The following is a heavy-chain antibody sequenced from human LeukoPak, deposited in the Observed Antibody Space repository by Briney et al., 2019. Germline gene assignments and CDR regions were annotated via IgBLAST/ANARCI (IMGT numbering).Heavy chain of an antibody. Sequence: PGGSLRLSCAASGFIFSDYYMSWIGQAPGKGLEWVSYISSSGTTIYYADSVKGRFTISRDNAKNSLYLQMNSLRVEDSALYYCARDPNWNYVDYWGQGTLVTVSS. J-gene: IGHJ4*02. V-gene: IGHV3-11*04. CDR3: ARDPNWNYVDY. CDR2: ISSSGTTI. CDR1: GFIFSDYY. D-gene: IGHD1-1*01.